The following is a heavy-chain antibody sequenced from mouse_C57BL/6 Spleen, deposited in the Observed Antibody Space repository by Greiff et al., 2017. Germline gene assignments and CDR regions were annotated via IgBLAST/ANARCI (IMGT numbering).Heavy chain of an antibody. CDR2: IYPGDGDT. CDR3: ARERDYDVGYAMDY. V-gene: IGHV1-82*01. D-gene: IGHD2-4*01. J-gene: IGHJ4*01. Sequence: QVQLKQSGPELVKPGASVKISCKASGYAFSSSWMNWVKQRPGKGLEWIGRIYPGDGDTNYNGKFKGKATLTADKSSSTAYMQLSSLTSEDSAVYFCARERDYDVGYAMDYWGQGTSVTVSS. CDR1: GYAFSSSW.